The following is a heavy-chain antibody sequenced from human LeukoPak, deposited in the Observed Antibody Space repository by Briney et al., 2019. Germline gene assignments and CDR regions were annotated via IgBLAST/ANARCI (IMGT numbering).Heavy chain of an antibody. J-gene: IGHJ4*02. CDR3: ARGEQLWFFEVHTFDY. D-gene: IGHD5-18*01. CDR1: GYTFTSYG. CDR2: ISAYNGNT. V-gene: IGHV1-18*01. Sequence: ASVKVSCKASGYTFTSYGISWVRQAPGQGLEWMGWISAYNGNTNYAQKLQGRVTMTTDTSTSTAYMELSSLRSEDTAVYYCARGEQLWFFEVHTFDYWGQGTLVTVSS.